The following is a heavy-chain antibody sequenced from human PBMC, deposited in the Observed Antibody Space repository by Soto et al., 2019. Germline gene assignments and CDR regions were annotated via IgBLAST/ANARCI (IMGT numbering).Heavy chain of an antibody. CDR3: ARRGKKSFYYYMDV. CDR2: VFSSGST. Sequence: QVQLQESGPGLVKPSETLSLTGTVSVGSISSYYWTWFRQSPGKGLEWIGYVFSSGSTNYNPSLESRVTISLDTSKNQFSLKVISVTAADTAVYYCARRGKKSFYYYMDVWGKGTTVTVSS. V-gene: IGHV4-59*08. J-gene: IGHJ6*03. CDR1: VGSISSYY.